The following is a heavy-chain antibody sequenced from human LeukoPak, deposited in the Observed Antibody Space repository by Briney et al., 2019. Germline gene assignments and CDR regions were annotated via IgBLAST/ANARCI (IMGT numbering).Heavy chain of an antibody. CDR2: IYYSGSI. V-gene: IGHV4-59*01. Sequence: SETLSLTCTVSGGSISSYYWSWIRQPPGKGLEWIGYIYYSGSINYNPSLKSRVTISVDTSKNQFSLKLSSVTAADTAVYYCARDLYGPGYWGQGTLVTVSS. CDR3: ARDLYGPGY. CDR1: GGSISSYY. D-gene: IGHD2-8*01. J-gene: IGHJ4*02.